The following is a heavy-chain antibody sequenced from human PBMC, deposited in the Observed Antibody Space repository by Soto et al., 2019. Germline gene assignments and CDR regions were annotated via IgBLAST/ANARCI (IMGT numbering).Heavy chain of an antibody. J-gene: IGHJ4*02. CDR2: VRQDGSQK. D-gene: IGHD6-19*01. CDR3: VGDGSSGWHFDS. Sequence: EVQLVESGGGLVQPGGSLRLSCEASGFTFSSYWMSWVRQAPGKGLEWVANVRQDGSQKYLVDSVKGRFTISRDNAKNSMYLQMNSLRAEDTAVYYCVGDGSSGWHFDSWGQGTLVTVSS. CDR1: GFTFSSYW. V-gene: IGHV3-7*01.